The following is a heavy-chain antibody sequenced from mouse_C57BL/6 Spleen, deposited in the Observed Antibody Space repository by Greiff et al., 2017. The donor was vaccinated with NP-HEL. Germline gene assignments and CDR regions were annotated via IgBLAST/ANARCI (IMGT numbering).Heavy chain of an antibody. D-gene: IGHD1-1*01. CDR3: ARNRDYGSSYADY. CDR2: INPNYGTT. CDR1: GYSFTDYN. Sequence: VQLKQSGPELVKPGASVKISCKASGYSFTDYNMNWVKQSNGKSLEWIGVINPNYGTTSYNQKFKGKATLTVDQSSSTAYMQLNSLTSEDSAGYYCARNRDYGSSYADYWGQGTTLTVSS. V-gene: IGHV1-39*01. J-gene: IGHJ2*01.